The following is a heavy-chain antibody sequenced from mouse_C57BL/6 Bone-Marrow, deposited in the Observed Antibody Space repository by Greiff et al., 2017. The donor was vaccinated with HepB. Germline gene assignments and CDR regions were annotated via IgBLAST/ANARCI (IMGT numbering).Heavy chain of an antibody. D-gene: IGHD1-1*01. CDR2: ISSGGSYT. J-gene: IGHJ2*01. Sequence: EVQLVESGGDLVKPGGSLKLSCAASGFTFSSYGMSWVRQTPDKRLEWVATISSGGSYTYYPDSVKGRFTLSRDNAKNTLYLQMSSLKSEDTAMYYCARPSSDRPFGYWGQGTTLTVSS. CDR1: GFTFSSYG. CDR3: ARPSSDRPFGY. V-gene: IGHV5-6*01.